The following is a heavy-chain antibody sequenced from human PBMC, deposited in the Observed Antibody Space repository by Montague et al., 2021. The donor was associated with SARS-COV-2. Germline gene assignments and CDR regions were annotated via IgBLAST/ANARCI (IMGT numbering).Heavy chain of an antibody. D-gene: IGHD4/OR15-4a*01. Sequence: SETLSLTCTVSGVSVTDYYWSWIRQPPGKGLEWVGDVLYNKGTNSNPSLKSRVAISVDTSKNQFSLKLTSVTAADTAIYFCARDRFDFGARRQGTIDFWGQGTLVTVSS. CDR2: VLYNKGT. CDR3: ARDRFDFGARRQGTIDF. CDR1: GVSVTDYY. V-gene: IGHV4-59*02. J-gene: IGHJ4*02.